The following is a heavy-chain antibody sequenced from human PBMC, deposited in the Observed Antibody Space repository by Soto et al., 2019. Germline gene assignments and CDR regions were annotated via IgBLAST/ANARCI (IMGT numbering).Heavy chain of an antibody. CDR2: IYYSGST. CDR3: ARAVTYYEFWSGCQNTCYFDC. CDR1: GGSISSGDYY. D-gene: IGHD3-3*01. J-gene: IGHJ4*03. Sequence: PSETLSLTCTVSGGSISSGDYYWSWIRQPPGKGLEWIGYIYYSGSTYYNPSLKSRVTISVDTSKNQFFLKLSSVTAADTAVYYCARAVTYYEFWSGCQNTCYFDCWGKGTMVAFAS. V-gene: IGHV4-30-4*01.